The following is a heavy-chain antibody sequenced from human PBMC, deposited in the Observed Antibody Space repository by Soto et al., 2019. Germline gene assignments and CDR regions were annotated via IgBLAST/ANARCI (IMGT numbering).Heavy chain of an antibody. V-gene: IGHV3-23*01. CDR1: GFTFSSYG. J-gene: IGHJ4*02. D-gene: IGHD1-1*01. Sequence: GGSLRLSCAASGFTFSSYGMSWVRQAPGKGLEWVSVISGSGDNTHYADSVKGRFTISRDNSKNTLFLEMTSLRAEDTAIYYCEKPLRRWNSVPDYWGKGTLVTVSS. CDR3: EKPLRRWNSVPDY. CDR2: ISGSGDNT.